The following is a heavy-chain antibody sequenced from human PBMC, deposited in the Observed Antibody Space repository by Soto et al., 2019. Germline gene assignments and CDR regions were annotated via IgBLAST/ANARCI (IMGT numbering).Heavy chain of an antibody. D-gene: IGHD3-22*01. V-gene: IGHV3-33*01. Sequence: HPGGSLRLSCAASGFTFSSYGMHWVRQAPGKGLEWVAVIWYDGSNKYYADSVKGRFTISRDNSKNTLYLQMNSLRAEDTAVYYCARTYYYDSNPFFPLDYWGQGTLVTVSS. J-gene: IGHJ4*02. CDR3: ARTYYYDSNPFFPLDY. CDR1: GFTFSSYG. CDR2: IWYDGSNK.